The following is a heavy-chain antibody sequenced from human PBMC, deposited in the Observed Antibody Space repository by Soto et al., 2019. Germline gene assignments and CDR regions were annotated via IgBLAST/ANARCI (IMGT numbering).Heavy chain of an antibody. CDR3: ARSSGDDFFYYGMDV. Sequence: SETLSLTCSVSGASITSYYWSWIRQSAGEGLQWIGRVYARGATNYNPSLKSRVTISGDTSKNQFSLRLTSVTAADTAVYYCARSSGDDFFYYGMDVWGHGTTVTVSS. D-gene: IGHD4-17*01. CDR1: GASITSYY. CDR2: VYARGAT. V-gene: IGHV4-59*10. J-gene: IGHJ6*02.